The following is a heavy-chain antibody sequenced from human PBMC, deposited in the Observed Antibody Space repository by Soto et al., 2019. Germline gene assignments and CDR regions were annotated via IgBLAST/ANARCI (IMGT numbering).Heavy chain of an antibody. V-gene: IGHV3-48*02. J-gene: IGHJ4*02. D-gene: IGHD6-19*01. CDR3: AKGTHPNIGWPYHFDS. Sequence: GGSLRLSCVGSGFSLANFPMNWVRQTPGKGLEWTSYISPRGDNIYYTESVKGRFTISRDNARNSLYLQMNSLRDEGAALYYCAKGTHPNIGWPYHFDSWGQGVPVTVSS. CDR2: ISPRGDNI. CDR1: GFSLANFP.